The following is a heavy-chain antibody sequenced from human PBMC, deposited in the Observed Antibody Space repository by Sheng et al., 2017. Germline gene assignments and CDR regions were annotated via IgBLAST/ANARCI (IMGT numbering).Heavy chain of an antibody. CDR2: ISRSGNSI. D-gene: IGHD3-3*01. J-gene: IGHJ3*01. V-gene: IGHV3-48*03. CDR3: TRVPLRVVLIRGVFWIS. Sequence: EVQLVESGGGLAQPGGSLRLSCAASGFTFSSYEMNWVRQAPGEGGWSGVSYISRSGNSIHSADSVKGRFTISRDNAKNSLYLQMNSLRAEDTAVYYCTRVPLRVVLIRGVFWISWGQGDKWSPSLQ. CDR1: GFTFSSYE.